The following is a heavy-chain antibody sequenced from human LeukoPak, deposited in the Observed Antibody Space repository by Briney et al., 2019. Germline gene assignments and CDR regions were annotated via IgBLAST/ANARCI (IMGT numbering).Heavy chain of an antibody. CDR2: INAGNGNT. Sequence: ASVKVSCKASGYTFTSYAMHWVRQAPGQRLEWMGWINAGNGNTKYSQEFQGRVTITRDTSASTAYMELSSLRSEDMAVYYCAREAVRSSSWYQLRGSPKEYNWFDPWGQGTLVTVSS. J-gene: IGHJ5*02. D-gene: IGHD6-13*01. CDR1: GYTFTSYA. CDR3: AREAVRSSSWYQLRGSPKEYNWFDP. V-gene: IGHV1-3*03.